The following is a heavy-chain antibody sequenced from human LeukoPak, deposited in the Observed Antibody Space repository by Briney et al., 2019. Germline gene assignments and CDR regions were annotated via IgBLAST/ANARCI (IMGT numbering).Heavy chain of an antibody. CDR3: TRDKSSWYHFGY. CDR2: IYSGGST. Sequence: GGSLRLSCAASGFTVSSNYMSWVRQAPGKGLEWVSIIYSGGSTYYADSVKGRFTISRDNSKNTLYLQMNSLRAEDTAAYYCTRDKSSWYHFGYWGQGTLVTVSS. CDR1: GFTVSSNY. D-gene: IGHD6-13*01. V-gene: IGHV3-66*01. J-gene: IGHJ4*02.